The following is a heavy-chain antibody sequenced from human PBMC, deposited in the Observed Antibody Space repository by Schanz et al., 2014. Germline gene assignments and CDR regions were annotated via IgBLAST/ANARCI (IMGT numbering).Heavy chain of an antibody. CDR1: GFAFSTSS. V-gene: IGHV3-21*01. CDR3: AHPRVGHSSGFDF. J-gene: IGHJ4*02. Sequence: EVRLVESGGGLVKPGGSLRLSCEASGFAFSTSSMNWVRQAPGKGLEWVSSISGDSDYIYYADSVKGRFTISRDNAKRSLYLRMNRLRVDDTAVYYCAHPRVGHSSGFDFWGQGSLVTVFS. D-gene: IGHD3-22*01. CDR2: ISGDSDYI.